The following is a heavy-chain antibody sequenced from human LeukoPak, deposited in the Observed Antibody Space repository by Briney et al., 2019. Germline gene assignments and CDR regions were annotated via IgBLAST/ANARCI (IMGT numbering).Heavy chain of an antibody. J-gene: IGHJ5*02. CDR1: GFTFSSYW. CDR3: ARIQGYSYGSNWFDP. D-gene: IGHD5-18*01. CDR2: IKQDGSEK. Sequence: PGGSLRLSCAASGFTFSSYWMSWVRQAPGKGLEWVANIKQDGSEKYYVDSVKGRFTISRDNAKNSLYLQMNSLRAEDTAVYYCARIQGYSYGSNWFDPWGQGTLVTVSS. V-gene: IGHV3-7*01.